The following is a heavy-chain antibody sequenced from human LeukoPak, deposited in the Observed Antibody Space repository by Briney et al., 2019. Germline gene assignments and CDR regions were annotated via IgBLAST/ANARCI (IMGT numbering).Heavy chain of an antibody. D-gene: IGHD3-16*01. CDR2: ISSSSSSI. Sequence: PGGSLRLSCAASGFTFKNYNMHWVRQAPGMGLECISYISSSSSSIYSADSVQGRFTVSRDNAKNSLFLQMNGLRAEDTAVYYCARENYADLFDYWGQGTLVTVSS. CDR3: ARENYADLFDY. J-gene: IGHJ4*02. CDR1: GFTFKNYN. V-gene: IGHV3-48*01.